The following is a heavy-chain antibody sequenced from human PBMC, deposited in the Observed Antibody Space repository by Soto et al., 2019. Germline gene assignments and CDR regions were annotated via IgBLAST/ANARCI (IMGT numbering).Heavy chain of an antibody. CDR1: GYTFTSYY. D-gene: IGHD6-13*01. CDR3: ARDLSVAGTFVLGLYYGMDV. Sequence: GASVKVSCKASGYTFTSYYMHWVRQAPGQGLEWMGIINPSGGSTSYAQKFQGRVTMTRDTSTSTVYMQLNTLRAEDTAVYYCARDLSVAGTFVLGLYYGMDVWGQGTAVTVSS. CDR2: INPSGGST. J-gene: IGHJ6*02. V-gene: IGHV1-46*01.